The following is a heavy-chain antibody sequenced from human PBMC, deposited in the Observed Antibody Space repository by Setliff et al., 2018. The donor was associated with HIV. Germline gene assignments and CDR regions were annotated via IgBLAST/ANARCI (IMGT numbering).Heavy chain of an antibody. CDR2: IRSKVYGATA. V-gene: IGHV3-49*04. D-gene: IGHD7-27*01. J-gene: IGHJ4*02. CDR3: ARWGWQQSEFDC. CDR1: GFTFGDYG. Sequence: GGSLRLSCTASGFTFGDYGMSWVRQAPGKGLEWVGFIRSKVYGATAEYAASVKGRLTISGDTTKDSLYLQMDSLRTDDTAVYYCARWGWQQSEFDCWGQGTLVTVSS.